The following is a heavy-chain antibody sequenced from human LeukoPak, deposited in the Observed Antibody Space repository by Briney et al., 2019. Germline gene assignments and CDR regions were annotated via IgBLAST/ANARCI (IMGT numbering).Heavy chain of an antibody. V-gene: IGHV4-39*07. J-gene: IGHJ4*02. Sequence: SETLSLTCTVSGGSISSSSYYWGWIRQPPGKGLEWIGSIYYSGSTYYNPSLKSRVTISVDTSKNQFSLKLSSVTAADTAVYYCARWRWEYYFDYWGQGTLVTVSS. CDR2: IYYSGST. CDR1: GGSISSSSYY. D-gene: IGHD1-26*01. CDR3: ARWRWEYYFDY.